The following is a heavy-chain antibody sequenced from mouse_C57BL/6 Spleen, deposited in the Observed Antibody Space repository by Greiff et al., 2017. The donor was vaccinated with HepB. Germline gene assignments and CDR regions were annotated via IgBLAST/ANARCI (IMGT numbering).Heavy chain of an antibody. CDR1: GYTFTDYE. Sequence: VQLQQSGAELVRPGASVTLSCKASGYTFTDYEMHWVKQTPVHGLEWIGAIDPETGGTAYNQKFKGKAILTADKSSSTAYMELRSLTSEDSAVYYCTRGEMTSWYFDVWGTGTTVTVSS. J-gene: IGHJ1*03. CDR2: IDPETGGT. CDR3: TRGEMTSWYFDV. V-gene: IGHV1-15*01. D-gene: IGHD2-13*01.